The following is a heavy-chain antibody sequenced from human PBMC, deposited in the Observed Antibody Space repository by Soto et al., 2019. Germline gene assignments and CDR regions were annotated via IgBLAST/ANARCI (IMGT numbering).Heavy chain of an antibody. D-gene: IGHD3-16*02. CDR3: GTSSRYDYHFAMDV. Sequence: GGSLRLSCAASGFSVSSSDMSWVRQVPGEGLEWVSVIYSGGSTHDADYVKGRFSVSRDTSENTVDLQMNSLRVDDTAVYYCGTSSRYDYHFAMDVWGQGTAVTVSS. CDR2: IYSGGST. CDR1: GFSVSSSD. V-gene: IGHV3-53*01. J-gene: IGHJ6*02.